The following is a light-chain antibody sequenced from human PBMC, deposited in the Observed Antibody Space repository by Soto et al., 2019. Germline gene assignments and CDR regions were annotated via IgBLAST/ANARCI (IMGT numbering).Light chain of an antibody. CDR3: QSYDTALNVYVV. J-gene: IGLJ2*01. CDR1: SSNIGAGYD. V-gene: IGLV1-40*01. CDR2: GDT. Sequence: QSVLTQPPSVSGAPGQRVTISCTGSSSNIGAGYDVHWYQQLPGTAPKLLIYGDTNRPSGVPDRFSGSKSATSASLVITGLQAEDEADYYCQSYDTALNVYVVFGGGTKLTVL.